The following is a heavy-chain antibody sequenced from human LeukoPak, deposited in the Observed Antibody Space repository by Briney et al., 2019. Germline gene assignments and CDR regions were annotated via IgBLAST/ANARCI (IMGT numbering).Heavy chain of an antibody. V-gene: IGHV3-30*18. J-gene: IGHJ4*02. CDR2: ILYDGSNK. Sequence: TGGSLRLSCAASGFTFSSYGVHWVRQAPGKGLEWVAVILYDGSNKYYADSVKGRFTISRDNSKNTLYLQMNSLRAEDTAVYYCAKLYWSGYDVAYADYWGQGTLVTVSS. D-gene: IGHD5-12*01. CDR1: GFTFSSYG. CDR3: AKLYWSGYDVAYADY.